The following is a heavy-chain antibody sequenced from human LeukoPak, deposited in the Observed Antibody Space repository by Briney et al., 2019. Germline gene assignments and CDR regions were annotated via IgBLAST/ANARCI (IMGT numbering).Heavy chain of an antibody. CDR1: GGSISSSSYY. D-gene: IGHD3-10*01. Sequence: SETLSLTCIVSGGSISSSSYYWGWIRQPPGKGLEWVGNIYYSGSTYYNSSLKSRVTISVDTSKNQFSLKLSSVTAADTAVYYCASSNYYGSGSYYNVQKRFVYWGQGTLVTVSS. CDR2: IYYSGST. V-gene: IGHV4-39*07. CDR3: ASSNYYGSGSYYNVQKRFVY. J-gene: IGHJ4*02.